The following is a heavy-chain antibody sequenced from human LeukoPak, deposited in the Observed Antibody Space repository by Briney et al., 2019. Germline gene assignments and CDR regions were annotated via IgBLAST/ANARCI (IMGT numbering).Heavy chain of an antibody. V-gene: IGHV3-30-3*02. Sequence: GGSLKLSCAASGFTFSSYAMHWVRQAPGKGLEWVAVISYDGSNKYYADSVKGRFTISRDNSKNTLYLQMNSLRAEDTAVYYCAKKRYSSLHGMDGWGQGTTVTVSS. CDR3: AKKRYSSLHGMDG. J-gene: IGHJ6*02. CDR2: ISYDGSNK. CDR1: GFTFSSYA. D-gene: IGHD6-19*01.